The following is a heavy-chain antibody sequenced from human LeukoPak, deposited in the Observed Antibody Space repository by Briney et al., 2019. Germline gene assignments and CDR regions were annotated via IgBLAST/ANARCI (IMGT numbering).Heavy chain of an antibody. CDR1: GGSISSYY. D-gene: IGHD3-10*01. CDR3: ASFSWGSGSYNQEAIWSWFDP. CDR2: INYSGNT. Sequence: SETLSLTCTVSGGSISSYYWSWIRQPPGKGLEWIGYINYSGNTNYNPSLKSRVTISVDTSKNQFSLNLSSVTAADTAVYYCASFSWGSGSYNQEAIWSWFDPWGQGTLVTVSS. V-gene: IGHV4-59*08. J-gene: IGHJ5*02.